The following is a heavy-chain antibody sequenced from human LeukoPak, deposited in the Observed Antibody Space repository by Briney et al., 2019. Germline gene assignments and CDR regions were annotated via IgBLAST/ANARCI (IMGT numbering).Heavy chain of an antibody. CDR2: IYYSGST. Sequence: SETLSLTCTVSGGSISSYYWSWIRQPPGKGLEWIGYIYYSGSTNYNPSLKSRVTISVDTSKNQFSLKLSSVTAADTAVYYCASRRLGELSFLDYWGQGTLVTVSS. CDR3: ASRRLGELSFLDY. D-gene: IGHD3-16*02. J-gene: IGHJ4*02. V-gene: IGHV4-59*08. CDR1: GGSISSYY.